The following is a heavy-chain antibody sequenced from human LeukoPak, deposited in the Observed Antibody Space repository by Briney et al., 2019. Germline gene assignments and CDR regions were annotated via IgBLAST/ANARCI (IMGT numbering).Heavy chain of an antibody. V-gene: IGHV1-69*01. CDR2: IIPIFGTA. Sequence: KVSCKASGGTFSSYAISWVRQAPGQGLEWMGGIIPIFGTANYAQKFQGRVTITADESTSTAYMELSSLRSEDTAVYYCATYYDSSGYYNYYYYYGMDVWGQGTTVTVSS. CDR3: ATYYDSSGYYNYYYYYGMDV. CDR1: GGTFSSYA. D-gene: IGHD3-22*01. J-gene: IGHJ6*02.